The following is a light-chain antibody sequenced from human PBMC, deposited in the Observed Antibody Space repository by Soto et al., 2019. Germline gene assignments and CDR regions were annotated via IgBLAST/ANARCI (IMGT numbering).Light chain of an antibody. V-gene: IGKV3-20*01. CDR1: QSVSSSY. J-gene: IGKJ1*01. CDR2: GAS. Sequence: EIVLTQSPGALSLSPGERATLSCGASQSVSSSYLAWYQQKPGQAPRLLIYGASTRATGIPDRFSGSGSGKDFTLTISRLVPEDFAVYYCQQYGSSPRTFGQGTKV. CDR3: QQYGSSPRT.